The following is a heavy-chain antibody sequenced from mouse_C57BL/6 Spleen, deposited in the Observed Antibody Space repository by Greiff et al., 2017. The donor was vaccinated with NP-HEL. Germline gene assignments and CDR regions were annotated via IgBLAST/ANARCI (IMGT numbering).Heavy chain of an antibody. CDR1: GYTFTSYW. V-gene: IGHV1-55*01. CDR3: ARANWGFYYAMDY. Sequence: VQLQQSGAELVKPGASVKMSCKASGYTFTSYWITWVKQRPGQGLEWIGDIYPGSGSTNYNEKFKSKATLTVDTSSSTAYMQLSSLTSEDSAVYYCARANWGFYYAMDYWGQGTSVTVSS. D-gene: IGHD4-1*01. CDR2: IYPGSGST. J-gene: IGHJ4*01.